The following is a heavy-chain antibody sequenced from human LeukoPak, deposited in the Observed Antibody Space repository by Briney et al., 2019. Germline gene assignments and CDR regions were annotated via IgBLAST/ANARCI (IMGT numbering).Heavy chain of an antibody. CDR2: INPNSGGT. D-gene: IGHD5-12*01. CDR3: ARGESGYDYYYYYYMDV. V-gene: IGHV1-2*02. Sequence: ASVKVSCKASGYTFTGYYMHWVRQAPGQGLEWMGWINPNSGGTNYAQKFQGRVTMTRDTSISTAYMELSRLRSDDTAVYYCARGESGYDYYYYYYMDVWGKGTTVTISS. CDR1: GYTFTGYY. J-gene: IGHJ6*03.